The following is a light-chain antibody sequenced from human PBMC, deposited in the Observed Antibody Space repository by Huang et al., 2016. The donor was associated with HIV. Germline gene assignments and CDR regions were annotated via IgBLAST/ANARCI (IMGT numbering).Light chain of an antibody. Sequence: DIQMTQSPSSLSASVGDRVTITCQASQDISNYLNWYQQKPGKAPKLLIYDESNLETGVPSRFIGSGSGTDFIFTISSMKPEDIATYYCQQYGNLPLTFGQGTKLEIK. V-gene: IGKV1-33*01. J-gene: IGKJ2*01. CDR2: DES. CDR1: QDISNY. CDR3: QQYGNLPLT.